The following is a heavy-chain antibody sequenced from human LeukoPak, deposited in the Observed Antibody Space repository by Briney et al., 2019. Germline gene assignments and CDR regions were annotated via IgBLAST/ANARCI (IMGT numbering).Heavy chain of an antibody. D-gene: IGHD3-3*01. CDR1: GGSIRSNY. J-gene: IGHJ5*02. CDR3: ARSSTITIFGVLNWFDP. V-gene: IGHV4-4*07. Sequence: SETLSLTCTVPGGSIRSNYWGWIRQSAGKGLEWIGRISTDGSASYNPSLKSRLTMSVDTSKNQFSLTLNSVTAADTAVYYCARSSTITIFGVLNWFDPWGQGTLVTVSS. CDR2: ISTDGSA.